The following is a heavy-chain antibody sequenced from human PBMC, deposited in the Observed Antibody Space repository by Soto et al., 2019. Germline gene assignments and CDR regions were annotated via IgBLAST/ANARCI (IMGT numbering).Heavy chain of an antibody. V-gene: IGHV4-59*08. Sequence: SETLSLTCTVTGDSMNSHYWSWLRQPPGKALEWMGYVYFTGSTNYSPSLESRLTILVDTSKNQFSLKLTSVTAADTAVYYCASFPVIPGRDSPLIFDYWGQGTLVT. CDR2: VYFTGST. CDR1: GDSMNSHY. J-gene: IGHJ4*01. CDR3: ASFPVIPGRDSPLIFDY. D-gene: IGHD3-22*01.